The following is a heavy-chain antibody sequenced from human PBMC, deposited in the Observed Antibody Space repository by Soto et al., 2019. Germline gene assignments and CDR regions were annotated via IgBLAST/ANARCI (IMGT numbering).Heavy chain of an antibody. V-gene: IGHV4-59*08. Sequence: SETLSLTCTVTGDSMNSHYWSWLRQPPGKALEWMGYVYFTGSTNYSPSLESRLTILVDTSKNQFSLKLTSVTAADTAVYYCASFPVIPGRDSPLIFDYWGQGTLVT. CDR2: VYFTGST. CDR1: GDSMNSHY. J-gene: IGHJ4*01. CDR3: ASFPVIPGRDSPLIFDY. D-gene: IGHD3-22*01.